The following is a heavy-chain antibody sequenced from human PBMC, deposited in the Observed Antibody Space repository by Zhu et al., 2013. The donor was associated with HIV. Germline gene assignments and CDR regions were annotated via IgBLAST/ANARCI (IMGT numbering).Heavy chain of an antibody. Sequence: QVQLVQSGAEVKKPGSSVKVSCKASGGTFSNYAISWVRQAPGQGLEWMGGIIRSFGTTNNAQKFQGRVTITADESTSTAYMELSSLRSEDTAVYFCARGTAEKWTFRGVGEQYHYGMDVWGQGTTVTVSS. D-gene: IGHD3-10*01. CDR2: IIRSFGTT. J-gene: IGHJ6*02. CDR3: ARGTAEKWTFRGVGEQYHYGMDV. V-gene: IGHV1-69*01. CDR1: GGTFSNYA.